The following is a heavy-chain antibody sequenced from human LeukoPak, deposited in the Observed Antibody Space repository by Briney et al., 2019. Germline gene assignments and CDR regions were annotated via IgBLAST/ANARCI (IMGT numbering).Heavy chain of an antibody. CDR2: IVVGSGDT. J-gene: IGHJ3*02. D-gene: IGHD1-1*01. Sequence: SVKVSCKASGFTSTTSTMQWVRQARGLHLEWIGWIVVGSGDTNYAEKFQERVTITRDMSTSTVYMELSSLRSDDTAVYYCAADQPRYPDAFDIWGQGTMVTVSS. CDR3: AADQPRYPDAFDI. V-gene: IGHV1-58*02. CDR1: GFTSTTST.